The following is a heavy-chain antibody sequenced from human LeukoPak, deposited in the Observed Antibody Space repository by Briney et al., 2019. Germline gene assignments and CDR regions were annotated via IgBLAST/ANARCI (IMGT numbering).Heavy chain of an antibody. Sequence: SETLSLTCTVSGGSISSGGYYWSWIRQYPGKGLEWIGYIYYSGSTYYNPSLKSRVTISVDTSKNQFSLKLSSVTAADTAVYYCARATSYYDLLTAYNDAFDIWGQGTMVTVSS. J-gene: IGHJ3*02. V-gene: IGHV4-31*03. CDR2: IYYSGST. CDR1: GGSISSGGYY. D-gene: IGHD3-9*01. CDR3: ARATSYYDLLTAYNDAFDI.